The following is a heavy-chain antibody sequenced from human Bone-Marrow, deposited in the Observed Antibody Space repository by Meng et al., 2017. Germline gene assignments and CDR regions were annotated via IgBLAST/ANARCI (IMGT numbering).Heavy chain of an antibody. J-gene: IGHJ4*02. D-gene: IGHD1-26*01. V-gene: IGHV7-4-1*02. CDR1: GYTFTSYA. CDR2: INTNTGNP. Sequence: ASVKVSCKASGYTFTSYAMNWVRQAPGQGLEWMGWINTNTGNPTYAQGFTGRFVFSLDTSVSTAYVQISSLKAEDTAVYYCATPLYSGSYLAQGYWGQGTLVTVSS. CDR3: ATPLYSGSYLAQGY.